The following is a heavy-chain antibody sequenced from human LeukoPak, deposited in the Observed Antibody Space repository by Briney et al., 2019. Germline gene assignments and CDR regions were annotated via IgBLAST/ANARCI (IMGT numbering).Heavy chain of an antibody. J-gene: IGHJ4*02. CDR3: ARENSRSFAKFDY. V-gene: IGHV3-33*01. Sequence: GGSPRLSCAASGFTFSSYGMHWVRQAPGKGLEWVAVIWYDGSNKYYADSVKGRFTISRDNSKNTLYLQMNSLRAEDTAVYYCARENSRSFAKFDYWGQGTLVTVSP. D-gene: IGHD3-3*01. CDR2: IWYDGSNK. CDR1: GFTFSSYG.